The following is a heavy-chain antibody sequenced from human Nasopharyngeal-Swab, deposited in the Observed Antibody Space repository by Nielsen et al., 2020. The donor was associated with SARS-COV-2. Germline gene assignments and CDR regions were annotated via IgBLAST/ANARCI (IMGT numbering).Heavy chain of an antibody. CDR2: ISYDGSNK. CDR1: GFTFSSYG. V-gene: IGHV3-30*18. Sequence: GESLKISCAASGFTFSSYGMHWVRQAPGKGLEWVAVISYDGSNKYYADPVKGRFTISRDNSKNTLYLQMNSLRAEDTAVYYCAKDKRYFDWDGMDVWGQGTTVTVSS. D-gene: IGHD3-9*01. CDR3: AKDKRYFDWDGMDV. J-gene: IGHJ6*02.